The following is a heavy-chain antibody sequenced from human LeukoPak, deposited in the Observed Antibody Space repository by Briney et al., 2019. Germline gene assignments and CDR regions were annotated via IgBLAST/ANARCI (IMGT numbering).Heavy chain of an antibody. CDR1: GGTFSSYA. Sequence: ASVKVSCKASGGTFSSYAISWVRQAPGQGLEWMGGIIPIFGTANYAQKFQGRVTITADKSTSTVYMELSSLRSEDTPVYYCASPLGWVASFIVWGQGTLVTVSS. CDR3: ASPLGWVASFIV. CDR2: IIPIFGTA. J-gene: IGHJ4*02. V-gene: IGHV1-69*06. D-gene: IGHD5-12*01.